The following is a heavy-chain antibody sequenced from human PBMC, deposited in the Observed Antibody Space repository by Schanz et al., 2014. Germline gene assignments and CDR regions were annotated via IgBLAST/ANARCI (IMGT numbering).Heavy chain of an antibody. CDR1: GFTFSTHA. Sequence: GQLVESGGGVVQPGRSLRLSCAASGFTFSTHAMHWVRQAPGKGLEWVSYVSRSTPDIYYADSVKGRFTISRDNFKGALYLQMSSLRAEDTAVYYCAKGRFGELSAFDIWGQGTMVTVSS. J-gene: IGHJ3*02. CDR2: VSRSTPDI. V-gene: IGHV3-48*01. CDR3: AKGRFGELSAFDI. D-gene: IGHD3-10*01.